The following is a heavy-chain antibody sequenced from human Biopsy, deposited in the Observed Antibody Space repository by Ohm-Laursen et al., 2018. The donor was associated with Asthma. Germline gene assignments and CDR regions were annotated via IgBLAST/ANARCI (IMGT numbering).Heavy chain of an antibody. V-gene: IGHV1-2*06. CDR3: ARDGPVGAPSDY. Sequence: SSVKVSCNASGYPFIGYHIHWMRQAPGQGLEWMGRINPNSGATNYAQKFQGRVTMTTDTSTSTAYMELRSLRSDDTAVYYCARDGPVGAPSDYWGQGTLVTVSS. J-gene: IGHJ4*02. CDR2: INPNSGAT. D-gene: IGHD1-26*01. CDR1: GYPFIGYH.